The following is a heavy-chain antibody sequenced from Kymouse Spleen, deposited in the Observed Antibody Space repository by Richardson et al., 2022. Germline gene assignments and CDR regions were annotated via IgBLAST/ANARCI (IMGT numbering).Heavy chain of an antibody. CDR2: IKSKTDGGTT. J-gene: IGHJ3*02. D-gene: IGHD1-7*01. CDR1: GFTFSNAW. Sequence: EVQLVESGGGLVKPGGSLRLSCAASGFTFSNAWMSWVRQAPGKGLEWVGRIKSKTDGGTTDYAAPVKGRFTISRDDSKNTLYLQMNSLKTEDTAVYYCTTASITGTTFDAFDIWGQGTMVTVSS. V-gene: IGHV3-15*01. CDR3: TTASITGTTFDAFDI.